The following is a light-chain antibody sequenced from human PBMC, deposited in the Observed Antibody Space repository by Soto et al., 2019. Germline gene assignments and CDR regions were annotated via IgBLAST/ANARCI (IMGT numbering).Light chain of an antibody. Sequence: EIVLTQSPGSLSLSPGERATLSCRASQSVDSSFFAWYQQKPGQAPRLLIYGASNRATGIPDRFSGRGSGPAFTLSLTGLDPAYFSVYFCQPYFSSVTFGQGTKVEIK. CDR3: QPYFSSVT. CDR1: QSVDSSF. V-gene: IGKV3-20*01. J-gene: IGKJ1*01. CDR2: GAS.